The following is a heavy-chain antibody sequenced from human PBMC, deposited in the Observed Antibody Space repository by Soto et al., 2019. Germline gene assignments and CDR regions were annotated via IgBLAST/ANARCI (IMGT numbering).Heavy chain of an antibody. V-gene: IGHV3-23*01. Sequence: EVQLLESGGGLARPGGSLRLCCVASGFTFSDYAMTWVRQAPGKGLEWVATISATGGNIEYTDSLKGRFTISRDNSKNTLYLQLNGLTSDDTAVHYCAKVAGGLGYFDLWGRGTLVTVSS. CDR1: GFTFSDYA. CDR2: ISATGGNI. CDR3: AKVAGGLGYFDL. D-gene: IGHD3-16*01. J-gene: IGHJ2*01.